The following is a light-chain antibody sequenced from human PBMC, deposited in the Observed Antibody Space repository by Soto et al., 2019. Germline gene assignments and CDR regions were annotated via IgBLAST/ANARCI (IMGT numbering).Light chain of an antibody. CDR3: QQRRSWPPT. CDR2: EAS. Sequence: EIVLTQSPATLSLSPGDRATLSCRASQSVHRYLAWYQQKPGQAPRLLMYEASNRATGIPATFSANGSGTDFTLTITNLEPEDFAVYYCQQRRSWPPTFGGGTKV. V-gene: IGKV3-11*01. J-gene: IGKJ4*01. CDR1: QSVHRY.